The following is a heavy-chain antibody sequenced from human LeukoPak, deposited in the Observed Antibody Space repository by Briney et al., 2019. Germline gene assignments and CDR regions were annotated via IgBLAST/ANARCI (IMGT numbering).Heavy chain of an antibody. D-gene: IGHD3-3*01. CDR1: GFTFSSYG. CDR2: ISYDGTNK. CDR3: AKAPSPYYDFWSGYYRY. J-gene: IGHJ4*02. V-gene: IGHV3-30*18. Sequence: GGSLRLYCAASGFTFSSYGMHWVRQAPGKGLEWVAVISYDGTNKYYADSVKGRFTISRDNSKNTLYLQMNSLRAEDTAVYYCAKAPSPYYDFWSGYYRYWGQGTLVTVSS.